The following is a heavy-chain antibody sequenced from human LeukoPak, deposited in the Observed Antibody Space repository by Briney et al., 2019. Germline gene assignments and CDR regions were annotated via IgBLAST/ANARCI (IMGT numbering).Heavy chain of an antibody. CDR2: ISSSGGST. D-gene: IGHD2-21*02. Sequence: GGSLRLSCASSGFTFSSYRMSWVRQARGKGLEWVSAISSSGGSTYYADSVKGRFTISRDNSKNTLYLQMNSLRAEDTAVYYCAKVPLVTAFKYFDYWGQGTLVTVSS. CDR1: GFTFSSYR. CDR3: AKVPLVTAFKYFDY. J-gene: IGHJ4*02. V-gene: IGHV3-23*01.